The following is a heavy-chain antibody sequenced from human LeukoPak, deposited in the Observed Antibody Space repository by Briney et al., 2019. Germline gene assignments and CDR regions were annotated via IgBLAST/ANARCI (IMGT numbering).Heavy chain of an antibody. Sequence: ASVKVSCKASGYTFTSYAMNWVRQAPGQGLEWMGWISAYNGNTNYAQKLQGRVTMTTDTSTSTAYMELRSLRSDDTAVYYCARDPGLMGATTDHWGQGTLVTVSS. D-gene: IGHD1-26*01. J-gene: IGHJ4*02. V-gene: IGHV1-18*01. CDR3: ARDPGLMGATTDH. CDR1: GYTFTSYA. CDR2: ISAYNGNT.